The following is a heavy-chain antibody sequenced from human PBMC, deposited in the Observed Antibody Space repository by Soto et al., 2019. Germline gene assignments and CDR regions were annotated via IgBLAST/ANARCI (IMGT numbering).Heavy chain of an antibody. V-gene: IGHV3-30-3*01. D-gene: IGHD4-17*01. CDR1: GFTFSSYA. J-gene: IGHJ4*02. CDR2: ISYDGNNK. Sequence: GGSLRLSCAASGFTFSSYAMHWVRQAPGKGLEWVAVISYDGNNKYYADSVKGRFTISRDNAENSVYLEMDRLRAEDTALYYCARDVDADFRTDFDYWGRGTLVTVSS. CDR3: ARDVDADFRTDFDY.